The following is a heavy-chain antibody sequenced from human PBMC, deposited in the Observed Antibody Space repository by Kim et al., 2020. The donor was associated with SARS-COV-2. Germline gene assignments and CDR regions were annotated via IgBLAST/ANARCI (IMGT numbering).Heavy chain of an antibody. CDR3: ARGVFDF. V-gene: IGHV3-11*06. CDR2: YT. J-gene: IGHJ4*02. Sequence: YTPCADSVKGRFTITRDDSKKTLYLQLNGLRVEDTAIYFCARGVFDFWGQGVLVTVSS.